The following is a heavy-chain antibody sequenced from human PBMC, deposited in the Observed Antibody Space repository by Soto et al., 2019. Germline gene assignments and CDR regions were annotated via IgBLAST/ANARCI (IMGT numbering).Heavy chain of an antibody. V-gene: IGHV4-4*02. J-gene: IGHJ4*02. D-gene: IGHD6-6*01. CDR3: ARGVGIAARLRAGFDY. CDR1: CGSISSSNW. CDR2: IYHSGST. Sequence: SETLSLACAVSCGSISSSNWCSWVRQPPGKGLEWSGEIYHSGSTNYNPSLKSRVTISVDKSKNQFSLKLSSVNAADKAVYYCARGVGIAARLRAGFDYWGQGTLVTVPS.